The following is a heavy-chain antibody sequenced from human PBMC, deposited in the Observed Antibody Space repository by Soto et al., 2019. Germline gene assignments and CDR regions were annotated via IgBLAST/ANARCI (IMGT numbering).Heavy chain of an antibody. D-gene: IGHD5-18*01. J-gene: IGHJ4*02. V-gene: IGHV3-74*01. CDR3: AKDKNIYGYIAPNDY. CDR1: GFTIRSYW. Sequence: PGGPLRLPCAAAGFTIRSYWRHWVRQAPGKGLVWVSRINSDGSSTSYADSVKGRFTVSRDNSKNTLYLQMNSLRAEDTAVYYCAKDKNIYGYIAPNDYWGLGTLVTVSS. CDR2: INSDGSST.